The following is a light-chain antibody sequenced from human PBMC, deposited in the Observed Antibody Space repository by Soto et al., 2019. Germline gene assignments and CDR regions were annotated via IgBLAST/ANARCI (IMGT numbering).Light chain of an antibody. CDR1: SSNIGSNY. CDR2: RNN. CDR3: AAWDDSLSGQV. V-gene: IGLV1-47*01. Sequence: QSVLTQPPSASGTPGQRVTISCSGSSSNIGSNYVYWYQQLPETAPKLLIYRNNQRPSGVPDRFSGSKSGTSASLAISGLRSEDEADYYCAAWDDSLSGQVFGGGTKLTVL. J-gene: IGLJ2*01.